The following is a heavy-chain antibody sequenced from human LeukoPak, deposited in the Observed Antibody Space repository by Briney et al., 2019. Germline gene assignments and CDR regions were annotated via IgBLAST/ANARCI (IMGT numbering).Heavy chain of an antibody. CDR3: AKRADSSAHSFDY. CDR1: GFTFSSYS. D-gene: IGHD3-22*01. V-gene: IGHV3-21*01. Sequence: PGGSLRLSRAASGFTFSSYSMSWVRQAPGKGLGWVSSISSSRSYIYYADSVKGRFTISRDNAKNSLYLQMDSLRVEDTAVYYCAKRADSSAHSFDYWGQGTLVTVSS. CDR2: ISSSRSYI. J-gene: IGHJ4*02.